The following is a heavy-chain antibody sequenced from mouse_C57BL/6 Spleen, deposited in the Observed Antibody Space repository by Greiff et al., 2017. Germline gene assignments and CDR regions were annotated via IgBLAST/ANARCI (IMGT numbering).Heavy chain of an antibody. V-gene: IGHV1-19*01. CDR1: GYTFTDYY. Sequence: EVKLMESGPVLVKPGASVKMSCKASGYTFTDYYMNWVKQSHGKSLEWIGVINPYNGGTSYNQKFKGKATLTVDKSSSTAYMELNSLTSEDSAVYYCARRELLWYFDVWGTGTTVTVSS. CDR3: ARRELLWYFDV. J-gene: IGHJ1*03. CDR2: INPYNGGT.